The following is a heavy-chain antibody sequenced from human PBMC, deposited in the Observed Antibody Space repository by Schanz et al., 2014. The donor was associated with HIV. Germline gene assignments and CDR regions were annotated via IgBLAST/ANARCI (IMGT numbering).Heavy chain of an antibody. Sequence: VQLVESGGGVVQPGRSLRLSCAASGFNINSYGLHWVRQAPGKGLEWVSSISESGGRTYYADSVNGRFTISRDNSKNTLYLQMTTLRTEDTAVYYCAKPEYDSSGNSQSHFDYWGQGTLVTVSS. V-gene: IGHV3-23*04. CDR3: AKPEYDSSGNSQSHFDY. CDR2: ISESGGRT. CDR1: GFNINSYG. J-gene: IGHJ4*02. D-gene: IGHD3-22*01.